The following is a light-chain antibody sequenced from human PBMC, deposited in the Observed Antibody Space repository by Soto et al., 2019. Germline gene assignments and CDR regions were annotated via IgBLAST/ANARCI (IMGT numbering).Light chain of an antibody. J-gene: IGKJ4*01. V-gene: IGKV3-11*01. Sequence: EGVLAHSPATLSLSPGDRATLSCRANESVSTYLAWYQQKPGQSPRLLIYDTSKRATGIPARFSGSGSGTDFTLTIVSLEPEDFVFYYCQQRSSWPLTFGGGTKVDIK. CDR3: QQRSSWPLT. CDR2: DTS. CDR1: ESVSTY.